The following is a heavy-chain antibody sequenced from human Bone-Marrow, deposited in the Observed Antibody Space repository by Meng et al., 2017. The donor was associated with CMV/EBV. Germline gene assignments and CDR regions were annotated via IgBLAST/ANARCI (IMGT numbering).Heavy chain of an antibody. CDR3: ARGIYGGIDY. CDR1: AGSISSTTYY. Sequence: SETLSLTCSVSAGSISSTTYYWGWIRQPPGKGLEWIGSIYYSGSTYYNPSLRSRLTISVDTSKNQFSLKLSSVTATDTAMYYCARGIYGGIDYWGQGTLVTVSS. D-gene: IGHD4-23*01. V-gene: IGHV4-39*07. CDR2: IYYSGST. J-gene: IGHJ4*02.